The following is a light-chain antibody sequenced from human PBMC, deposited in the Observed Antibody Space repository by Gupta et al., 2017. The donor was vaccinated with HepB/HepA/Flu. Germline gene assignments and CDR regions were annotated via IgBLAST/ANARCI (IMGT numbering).Light chain of an antibody. J-gene: IGKJ5*01. CDR3: QQDGSSPPTT. Sequence: EIVLTQSPGTLSLSPGERATLSCRASQSVSSIYLAWYQQKPGQAPRLLIYGASSRATGIPDRFSDSGSGTDFTLTISRREPEDFAVYYCQQDGSSPPTTFGQGTRMEIK. CDR2: GAS. CDR1: QSVSSIY. V-gene: IGKV3-20*01.